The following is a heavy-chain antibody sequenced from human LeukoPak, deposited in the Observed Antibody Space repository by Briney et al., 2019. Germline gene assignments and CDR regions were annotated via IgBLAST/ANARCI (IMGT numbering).Heavy chain of an antibody. CDR1: GYTFTSYD. CDR2: MNPNSGNT. V-gene: IGHV1-8*01. J-gene: IGHJ5*02. D-gene: IGHD6-13*01. Sequence: ASVKVSCKASGYTFTSYDINWVRQATGQGLEWMGWMNPNSGNTGYAQKFQGRVTMTRNTSISTAYMELSGLRSEDTAVYYCAILPDGIAAAGTLGNWFDPWGQGTLVTVSS. CDR3: AILPDGIAAAGTLGNWFDP.